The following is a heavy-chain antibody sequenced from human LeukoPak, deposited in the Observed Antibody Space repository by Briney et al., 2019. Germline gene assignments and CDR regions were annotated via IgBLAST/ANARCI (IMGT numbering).Heavy chain of an antibody. Sequence: ASVKVSCKASGYTFTSYDINWVRQATGQGLEWMGWMNPNSGNTGYAQKFQGRVTMTRNTSISTAYMELSSLRSEDTAVYYWGSSCMGYDSSALNWGQGTLVTVSS. V-gene: IGHV1-8*01. CDR2: MNPNSGNT. J-gene: IGHJ4*02. D-gene: IGHD3-22*01. CDR3: GSSCMGYDSSALN. CDR1: GYTFTSYD.